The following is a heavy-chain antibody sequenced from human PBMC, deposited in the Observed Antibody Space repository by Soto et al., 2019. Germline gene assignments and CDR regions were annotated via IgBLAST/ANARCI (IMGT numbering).Heavy chain of an antibody. CDR3: AKGGQQLVRYGIDV. Sequence: GGSLRLSCAASGFTFRSYAMSWVSKAPGKGLEWVSVISGSGDSTYYADSVKGRFTISRDNSKNTLYLQMNSLRAEDTAVYYCAKGGQQLVRYGIDVWXQGTTVTVSS. V-gene: IGHV3-23*01. CDR1: GFTFRSYA. J-gene: IGHJ6*02. D-gene: IGHD6-13*01. CDR2: ISGSGDST.